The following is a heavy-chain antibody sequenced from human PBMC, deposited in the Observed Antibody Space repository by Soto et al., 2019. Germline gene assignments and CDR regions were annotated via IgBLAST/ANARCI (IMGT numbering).Heavy chain of an antibody. D-gene: IGHD3-10*02. CDR2: ITSRSDTI. CDR3: AKVKYYYVSGGNPPVGY. Sequence: GGSLRLSCAASGFTFSSYEMNWVRQAPGKGLEWVSHITSRSDTIYYADSVKGRFTISRDNAESSLYLQMNSLRAEDTAVYYCAKVKYYYVSGGNPPVGYWGQGTVVTVSS. V-gene: IGHV3-48*03. CDR1: GFTFSSYE. J-gene: IGHJ4*02.